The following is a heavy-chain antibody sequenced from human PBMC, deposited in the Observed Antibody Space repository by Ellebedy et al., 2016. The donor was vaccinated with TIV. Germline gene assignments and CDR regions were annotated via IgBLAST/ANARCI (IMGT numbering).Heavy chain of an antibody. CDR2: IYYSGST. V-gene: IGHV4-31*03. D-gene: IGHD1-7*01. J-gene: IGHJ4*02. CDR1: GGSISSGGYY. Sequence: SETLSLXCTVSGGSISSGGYYWSWIRQHPGKGLEWIGYIYYSGSTNYNPSLKSRVTISVDTSKNQFSLKLSSVTAADTAVYYCARGTQRTATLFSLWYFDYWGQGTLVTVSS. CDR3: ARGTQRTATLFSLWYFDY.